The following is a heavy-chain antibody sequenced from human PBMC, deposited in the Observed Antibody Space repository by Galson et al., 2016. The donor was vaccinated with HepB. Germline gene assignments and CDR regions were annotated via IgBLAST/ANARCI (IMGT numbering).Heavy chain of an antibody. CDR3: ATDSWQDTAIGMDV. D-gene: IGHD5-18*01. CDR2: IIPIFGTA. CDR1: GGTFTNYA. V-gene: IGHV1-69*06. Sequence: CQASGGTFTNYAITWVRQAPGQRLEWVGGIIPIFGTANYAQRFRGRVMITADKFTTTAYMELRSLSSEDTAVYYCATDSWQDTAIGMDVWGQGTTVTVSS. J-gene: IGHJ6*02.